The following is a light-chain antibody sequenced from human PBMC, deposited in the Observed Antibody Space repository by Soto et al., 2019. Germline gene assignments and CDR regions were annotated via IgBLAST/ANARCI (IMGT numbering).Light chain of an antibody. J-gene: IGLJ3*02. V-gene: IGLV2-14*01. CDR1: SSDVGYYNY. CDR3: SSYTTSSTRV. CDR2: EVT. Sequence: QSVLTQPPSVSGSPGQSITISCTGSSSDVGYYNYVSWYQHHPGKAPKLMIYEVTNRPSGVSNRFSASKSGNTASLTISGLQAEDEAYYYCSSYTTSSTRVFGGGTQLTVL.